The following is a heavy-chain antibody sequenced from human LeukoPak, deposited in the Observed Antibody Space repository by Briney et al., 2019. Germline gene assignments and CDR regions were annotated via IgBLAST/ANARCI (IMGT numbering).Heavy chain of an antibody. Sequence: GASVKVSCKASGYTFTSYYMHWVRQAPGQGLEWMGIINPSGGSTSYAQKFQGRVTMTRDTPTSTVYMELSSLRSKDTAVYYCARDVVTVDDYYYGMDVWGQGTTVTVSS. D-gene: IGHD2-15*01. V-gene: IGHV1-46*01. CDR2: INPSGGST. CDR1: GYTFTSYY. CDR3: ARDVVTVDDYYYGMDV. J-gene: IGHJ6*02.